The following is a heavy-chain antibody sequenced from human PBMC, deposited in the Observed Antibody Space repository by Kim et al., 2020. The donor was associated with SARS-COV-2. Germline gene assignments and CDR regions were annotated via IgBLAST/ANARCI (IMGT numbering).Heavy chain of an antibody. Sequence: YAQGFTGRFVFSLDTSVSTAYLQMSSLKAEDTAVYYCAREFKEYSRPFDYWGQGTLVTVSS. J-gene: IGHJ4*02. CDR3: AREFKEYSRPFDY. D-gene: IGHD6-6*01. V-gene: IGHV7-4-1*02.